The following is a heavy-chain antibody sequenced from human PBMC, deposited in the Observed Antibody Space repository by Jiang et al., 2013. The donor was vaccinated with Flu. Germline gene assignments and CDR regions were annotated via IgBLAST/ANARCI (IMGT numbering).Heavy chain of an antibody. V-gene: IGHV7-4-1*01. Sequence: QSGSELKKPGASVKVSCKASGYTFTSYAMNWVRQAPGQGLEWMGWINTNTGNPTYAQGFTGRFVFSLDTSVSTAYLQICSLKAEDTAVYYCARDSSYYDFWSGYYFSSGYYYYGMDVWGQGP. CDR3: ARDSSYYDFWSGYYFSSGYYYYGMDV. J-gene: IGHJ6*02. CDR2: INTNTGNP. D-gene: IGHD3-3*01. CDR1: GYTFTSYA.